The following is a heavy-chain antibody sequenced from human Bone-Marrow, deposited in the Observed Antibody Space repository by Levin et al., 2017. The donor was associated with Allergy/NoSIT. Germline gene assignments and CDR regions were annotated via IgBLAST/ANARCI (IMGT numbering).Heavy chain of an antibody. CDR3: VKGYDFWSGYPAREYFQH. V-gene: IGHV3-9*01. J-gene: IGHJ1*01. D-gene: IGHD3-3*01. Sequence: GGSLRLSCAASGFTFDDYAMHWVRQVPGKGLEWVSGISWNSGSTGYGDSVKGRFTISRDNGKNSLYLQMNSLRAEDTALYYCVKGYDFWSGYPAREYFQHWGQGTLVTVSS. CDR1: GFTFDDYA. CDR2: ISWNSGST.